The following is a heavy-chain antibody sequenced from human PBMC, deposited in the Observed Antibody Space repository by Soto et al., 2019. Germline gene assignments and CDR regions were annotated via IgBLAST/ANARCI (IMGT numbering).Heavy chain of an antibody. V-gene: IGHV4-38-2*01. CDR3: ARTWLAGGTPADALDI. J-gene: IGHJ3*02. CDR2: IFHTGGT. D-gene: IGHD2-15*01. Sequence: PSETLSLTCAVSASSISSAYFWGWIRQPPGKGLEWIATIFHTGGTYYNPSLKSRVTISVDTSNNQFSLRLNSVTAADTALYFCARTWLAGGTPADALDIWGQGTMVTVSS. CDR1: ASSISSAYF.